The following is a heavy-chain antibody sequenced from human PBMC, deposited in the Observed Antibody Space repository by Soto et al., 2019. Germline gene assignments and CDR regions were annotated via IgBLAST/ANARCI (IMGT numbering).Heavy chain of an antibody. CDR1: GFMFSDYA. Sequence: GGSLRLSCAASGFMFSDYAMDWVRQAPGKGLEWVSYFSRTDNTVQYADSVKGRFIISRDNVANSLYLQMHSLTAEDTAIYYCARESFSASPNFFDYWGRGTQVTVSS. CDR2: FSRTDNTV. D-gene: IGHD3-16*01. V-gene: IGHV3-48*03. CDR3: ARESFSASPNFFDY. J-gene: IGHJ4*02.